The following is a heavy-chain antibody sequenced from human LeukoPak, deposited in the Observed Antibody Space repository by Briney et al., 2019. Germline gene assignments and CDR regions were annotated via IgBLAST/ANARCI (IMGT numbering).Heavy chain of an antibody. CDR2: IIPIFGTA. Sequence: SVKVSCNASGGTFSSYAISWVRQAPGQRREWMGGIIPIFGTANYAQKFQGRVTITTDESTSTAYMELSSLRSEDTAVYYCASGGVTEYPGFDNWFDPWGQGTLVTVSS. V-gene: IGHV1-69*05. CDR3: ASGGVTEYPGFDNWFDP. D-gene: IGHD3-16*01. CDR1: GGTFSSYA. J-gene: IGHJ5*02.